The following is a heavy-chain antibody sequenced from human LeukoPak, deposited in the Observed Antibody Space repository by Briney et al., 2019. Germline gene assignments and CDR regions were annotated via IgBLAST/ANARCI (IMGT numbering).Heavy chain of an antibody. Sequence: MTSETLSLTCTVSGGSISSSSYYWGWIRQPPGKGLEWIGSIYYSGSTYYNPSLKSRVTISVDTSKNQFSLKLSSVTAADTAVYYCARGPAAVHPWGQGTLVTVSS. V-gene: IGHV4-39*07. J-gene: IGHJ5*02. CDR3: ARGPAAVHP. CDR2: IYYSGST. CDR1: GGSISSSSYY. D-gene: IGHD6-13*01.